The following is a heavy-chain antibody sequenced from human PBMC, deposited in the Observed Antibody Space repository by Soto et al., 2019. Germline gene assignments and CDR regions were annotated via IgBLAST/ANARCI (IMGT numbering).Heavy chain of an antibody. J-gene: IGHJ3*01. CDR1: GFSFSSYW. CDR3: ARSPGGYYID. D-gene: IGHD2-15*01. CDR2: INPEGSST. V-gene: IGHV3-74*01. Sequence: GSLRLSCVDSGFSFSSYWMHWVRQGPGKGLVWVARINPEGSSTNYADSAEGRFTISRDNARNTLYLQMNSLRAEDTAVYYCARSPGGYYIDWGQGTMVT.